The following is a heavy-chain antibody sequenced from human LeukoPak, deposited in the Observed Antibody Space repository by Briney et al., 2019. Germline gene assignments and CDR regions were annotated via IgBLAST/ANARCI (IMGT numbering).Heavy chain of an antibody. Sequence: PGGSLRLSCAASGFTFSSYAMSWVRQAPGKGLEWVSAISGSGGSTYYADSAKGRFTISRDNSKNTLYLQMNSLRAEDTAVYYCAKDYTMIVVVITTSPPYYFDYWGQGTLVTVSS. D-gene: IGHD3-22*01. J-gene: IGHJ4*02. CDR2: ISGSGGST. V-gene: IGHV3-23*01. CDR3: AKDYTMIVVVITTSPPYYFDY. CDR1: GFTFSSYA.